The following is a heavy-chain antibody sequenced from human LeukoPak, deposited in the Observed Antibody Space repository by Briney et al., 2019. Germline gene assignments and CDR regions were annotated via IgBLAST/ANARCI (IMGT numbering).Heavy chain of an antibody. J-gene: IGHJ6*03. D-gene: IGHD3-3*01. Sequence: ASVKVSCKASGYTFTSYDINWVRQATGQGLEWMGWMNPNSGNTGYAQKFQGRVTITRNTSISTAYMELSSLRSEDTAVYYCARGVRARDTIFGVVTTGGYYYYYMDVWGKGTMVTVSS. CDR2: MNPNSGNT. CDR3: ARGVRARDTIFGVVTTGGYYYYYMDV. V-gene: IGHV1-8*03. CDR1: GYTFTSYD.